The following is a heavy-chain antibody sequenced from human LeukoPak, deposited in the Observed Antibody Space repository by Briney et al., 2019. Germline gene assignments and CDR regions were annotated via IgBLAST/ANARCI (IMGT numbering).Heavy chain of an antibody. D-gene: IGHD3-3*01. CDR2: IHTSGSS. J-gene: IGHJ2*01. CDR1: GGSVTSYY. Sequence: SETLSLTCSVSGGSVTSYYWSWVRQPAGKGLEWIGRIHTSGSSNYNPSLKSRVTMSVDTSKYHFSLKLNSVTAADTAVYYCARDRGITIFGVAHGDWYFDLWGRGTLVTVSS. CDR3: ARDRGITIFGVAHGDWYFDL. V-gene: IGHV4-4*07.